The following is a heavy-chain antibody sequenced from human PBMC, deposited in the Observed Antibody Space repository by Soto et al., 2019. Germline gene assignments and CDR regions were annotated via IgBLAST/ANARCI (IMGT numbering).Heavy chain of an antibody. J-gene: IGHJ6*03. D-gene: IGHD2-15*01. Sequence: PGGSLRLSCAASGFTSSSYAMSWVRQAPGKGLEWVSAISGSGGSTYYADSVKGRFTISRDNSKNSLYLQMNSLRAEVTAVYYCARESCSGGSCYPLYYYYYMDVWGKGTTVTVSS. V-gene: IGHV3-23*01. CDR1: GFTSSSYA. CDR2: ISGSGGST. CDR3: ARESCSGGSCYPLYYYYYMDV.